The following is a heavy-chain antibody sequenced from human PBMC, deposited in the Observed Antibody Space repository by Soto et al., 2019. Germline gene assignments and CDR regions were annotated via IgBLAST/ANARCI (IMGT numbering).Heavy chain of an antibody. D-gene: IGHD2-15*01. V-gene: IGHV1-18*01. CDR2: ISAYNGNT. CDR3: ARDQGYCSGGSCYEFDY. Sequence: ASVKVSCKASGYTFTSYGISWVRQAPGQGLEWMGWISAYNGNTNYAQKLQGRVTMTTDTSTSTAYMELRSLRSDDTAVYCCARDQGYCSGGSCYEFDYWGQGTLVTVSS. J-gene: IGHJ4*02. CDR1: GYTFTSYG.